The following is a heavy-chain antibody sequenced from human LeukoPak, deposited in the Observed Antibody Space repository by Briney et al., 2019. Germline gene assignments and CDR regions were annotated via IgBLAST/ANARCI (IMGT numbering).Heavy chain of an antibody. J-gene: IGHJ4*02. CDR2: INPNSGGT. CDR3: ARARYSTTWYSFDY. V-gene: IGHV1-2*02. D-gene: IGHD6-13*01. CDR1: GYTFTGYY. Sequence: ASVKVSCKASGYTFTGYYMHWVRQAPGQGLEWMGWINPNSGGTNYAQKFQGRVTMTRDTSISTVYMDLSRLRSDDTAVYYCARARYSTTWYSFDYWGQGTLVTVSS.